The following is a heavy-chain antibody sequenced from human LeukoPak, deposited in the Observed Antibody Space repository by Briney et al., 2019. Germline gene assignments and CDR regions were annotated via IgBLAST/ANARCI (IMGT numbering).Heavy chain of an antibody. Sequence: QPGGSLRLSCAASGFIFSNYWMSWVRQAPGKGLEWVANIKQDGSEKNYVDSVKGRFTISRDNAKNSLYLRMNRLRAEDTAVYYCARDAGLAVFWFDPWGQGTLVTVSS. V-gene: IGHV3-7*01. CDR1: GFIFSNYW. CDR2: IKQDGSEK. CDR3: ARDAGLAVFWFDP. D-gene: IGHD6-19*01. J-gene: IGHJ5*02.